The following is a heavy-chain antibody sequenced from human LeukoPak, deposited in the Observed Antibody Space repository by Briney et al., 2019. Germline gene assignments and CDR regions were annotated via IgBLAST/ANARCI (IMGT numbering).Heavy chain of an antibody. V-gene: IGHV4-30-4*01. CDR2: IYYSGST. CDR1: GGSISSGYYY. CDR3: ARDDYYYYGMDV. Sequence: PSETLSLTCTVSGGSISSGYYYWSWIRQPPGKGLEWIGYIYYSGSTYSNPSLKSRVTISVDTSKNQFSLKLSSVTAADTAAYYCARDDYYYYGMDVWGQGTTVTVSS. J-gene: IGHJ6*02.